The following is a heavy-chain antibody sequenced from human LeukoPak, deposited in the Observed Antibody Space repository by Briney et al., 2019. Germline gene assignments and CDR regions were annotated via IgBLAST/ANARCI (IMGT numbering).Heavy chain of an antibody. CDR1: GFTFNTYN. J-gene: IGHJ6*04. CDR3: ARTRTLDV. Sequence: PGGSLRLSCAASGFTFNTYNMNWVRQAPGKGLEWVANIKQDGSDKYYVDSVKGRFTISRDNAKNLLYLQMNSLRAEDTAVYYCARTRTLDVWGKGTTVTVSS. V-gene: IGHV3-7*01. CDR2: IKQDGSDK.